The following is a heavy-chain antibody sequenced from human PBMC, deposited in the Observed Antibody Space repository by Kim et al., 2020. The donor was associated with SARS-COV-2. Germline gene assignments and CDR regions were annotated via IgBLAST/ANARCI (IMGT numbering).Heavy chain of an antibody. CDR3: AKDSGRGGGGFDY. J-gene: IGHJ4*02. CDR2: ISWNSGSI. V-gene: IGHV3-9*01. D-gene: IGHD3-10*01. CDR1: GFTFDDYA. Sequence: GGSLRLSCAASGFTFDDYAMHWVRQAPGKGLEWVSGISWNSGSIGYADSVKGRFTISRDNAKNSLYLQMNSLRAEDTALYYCAKDSGRGGGGFDYWGQGTLVTVSS.